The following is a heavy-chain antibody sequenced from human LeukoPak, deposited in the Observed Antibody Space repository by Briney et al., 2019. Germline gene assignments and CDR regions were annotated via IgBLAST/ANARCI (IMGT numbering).Heavy chain of an antibody. D-gene: IGHD2-2*02. CDR3: AKDRRGTVPAAITDY. CDR2: ISGSGGST. J-gene: IGHJ4*02. Sequence: GGSLRLSCAASGFTFSSYAMSWVRQAPGKGLEWVSAISGSGGSTYYADSVKGRFTISRDNSKNTLYLQMNSLRAEGTAVYYCAKDRRGTVPAAITDYWGQGTLVTVSS. CDR1: GFTFSSYA. V-gene: IGHV3-23*01.